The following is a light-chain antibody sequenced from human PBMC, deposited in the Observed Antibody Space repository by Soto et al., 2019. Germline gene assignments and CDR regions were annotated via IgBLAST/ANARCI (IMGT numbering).Light chain of an antibody. CDR3: EQCWDTLWT. J-gene: IGKJ1*01. CDR1: QSVLYSSNNQNC. V-gene: IGKV4-1*01. CDR2: WAS. Sequence: DIVMTQSPDSLAVPLGERATINCESSQSVLYSSNNQNCLAWYQQKPGQPPKLLIYWASIRESGVPDRLRGSGFVIYSNHPLSSLEAEDVALCYCEQCWDTLWTSGQGTKGDI.